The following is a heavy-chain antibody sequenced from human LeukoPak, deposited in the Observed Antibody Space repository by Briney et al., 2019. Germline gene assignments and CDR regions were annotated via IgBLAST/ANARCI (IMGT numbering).Heavy chain of an antibody. J-gene: IGHJ5*02. V-gene: IGHV1-2*02. CDR3: ARIRRYYDSPDWFDP. CDR1: VYTFTDYY. CDR2: INPNSGGT. D-gene: IGHD3-22*01. Sequence: GASVNVSFTASVYTFTDYYMHWVRQAPGQGREGMGWINPNSGGTNYAQKFQGRVTMTRDTSISTAYMELSRLRSDDTAVYYCARIRRYYDSPDWFDPWGQGTLVTVSS.